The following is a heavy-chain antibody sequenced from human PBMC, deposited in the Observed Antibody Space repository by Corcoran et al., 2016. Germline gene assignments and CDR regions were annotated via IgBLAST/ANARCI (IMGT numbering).Heavy chain of an antibody. D-gene: IGHD6-13*01. CDR2: IKHDGSVK. V-gene: IGHV3-7*04. J-gene: IGHJ5*02. CDR3: TRGFSSSPNWFDP. Sequence: EVQLVESGGGLVQPGWSLRLSCAASGFTFSTYWMSWVRQAPGKGLEWVANIKHDGSVKYYVDSAKGRFTISRDNAENSLYLQMNSLRDEDTAVYYCTRGFSSSPNWFDPWGQGTLVTVSS. CDR1: GFTFSTYW.